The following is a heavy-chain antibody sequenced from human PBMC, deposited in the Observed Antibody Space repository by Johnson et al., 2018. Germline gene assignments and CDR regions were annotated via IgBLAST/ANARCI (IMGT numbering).Heavy chain of an antibody. V-gene: IGHV3-33*01. CDR2: IWYDGSNK. CDR3: ARDEECSGTSCMGLDV. CDR1: GFTFSSYG. Sequence: QVQLVQSGGGVVQPGRSLRLSCAASGFTFSSYGMHWVRQAPGKGLEWVAAIWYDGSNKYYADSVKGRFTIYRDNSKNTLYLQMNSLRAEDTAVYYCARDEECSGTSCMGLDVWGQGTTVTVSS. J-gene: IGHJ6*02. D-gene: IGHD2-2*01.